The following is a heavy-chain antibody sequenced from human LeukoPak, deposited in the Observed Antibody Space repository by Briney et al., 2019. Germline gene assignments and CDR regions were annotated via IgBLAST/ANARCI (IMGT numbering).Heavy chain of an antibody. Sequence: ASVTVSCKASGYTFTVYYMHWVRQAPGQGLEWMGWINPNSGGTNYAQKFQGRVTMTRDTSISTAYMELSRLRSDDTAVYYCARVPVVAAGTSAWGQGTLVTVSS. CDR1: GYTFTVYY. CDR3: ARVPVVAAGTSA. D-gene: IGHD2-15*01. J-gene: IGHJ5*02. V-gene: IGHV1-2*02. CDR2: INPNSGGT.